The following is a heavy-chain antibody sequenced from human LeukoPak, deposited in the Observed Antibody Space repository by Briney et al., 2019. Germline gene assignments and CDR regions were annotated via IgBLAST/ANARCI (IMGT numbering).Heavy chain of an antibody. Sequence: GESLKISCKVSGYRFATYWIGWVRQMPGKGLEWMGRIDPSDSYTNYSPSFQGHVTISADKSISTAYLQWSSLKASDTAMYYCARQEGATYYFDYWGQGTLVTVSS. D-gene: IGHD1-26*01. CDR3: ARQEGATYYFDY. CDR2: IDPSDSYT. V-gene: IGHV5-10-1*01. J-gene: IGHJ4*02. CDR1: GYRFATYW.